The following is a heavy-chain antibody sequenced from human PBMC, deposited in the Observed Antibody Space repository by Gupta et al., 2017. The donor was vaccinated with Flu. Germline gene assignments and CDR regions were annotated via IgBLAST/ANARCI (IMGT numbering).Heavy chain of an antibody. J-gene: IGHJ4*01. CDR3: AREGKYLQRLTDDYFDY. V-gene: IGHV3-21*06. Sequence: PGQGLEWVSSVSSTSSYIYYADSVKGRFTISRDNAKNSLYLQMNSLRAEDTAVYDCAREGKYLQRLTDDYFDYWGQGTLVTVSS. CDR2: VSSTSSYI. D-gene: IGHD1-20*01.